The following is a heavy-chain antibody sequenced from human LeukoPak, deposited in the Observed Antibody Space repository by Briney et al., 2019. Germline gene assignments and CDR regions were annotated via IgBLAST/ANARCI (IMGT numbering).Heavy chain of an antibody. CDR3: ASSIAVAGNVPYY. D-gene: IGHD6-19*01. Sequence: GGSLRLSCAASGFTFSDYYMNWVRQAPGKGLEWLSSISSRGSYLHYADSARGRFTISRDHAKNSLSLQMTRLRAEATAVYSCASSIAVAGNVPYYWGQGTLVTVSS. V-gene: IGHV3-21*01. CDR1: GFTFSDYY. CDR2: ISSRGSYL. J-gene: IGHJ4*02.